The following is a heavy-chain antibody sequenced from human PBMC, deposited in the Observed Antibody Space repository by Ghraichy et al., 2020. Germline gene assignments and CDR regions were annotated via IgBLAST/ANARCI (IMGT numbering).Heavy chain of an antibody. CDR2: IYSGGST. D-gene: IGHD5-12*01. J-gene: IGHJ6*02. CDR1: GFTVSSNY. CDR3: ARISRPIGHEGGYDSYYYYGMDV. V-gene: IGHV3-66*01. Sequence: GGSLRLSCAASGFTVSSNYMSWVRQAPGKGLEWVSVIYSGGSTYYADSVKGRFTISRDNSKNTLYLQMNSLRAEDTAVYYCARISRPIGHEGGYDSYYYYGMDVWGQGTTVTVSS.